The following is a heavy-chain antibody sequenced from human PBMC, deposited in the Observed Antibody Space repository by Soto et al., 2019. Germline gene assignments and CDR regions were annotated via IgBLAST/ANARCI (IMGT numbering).Heavy chain of an antibody. Sequence: TFSSYSMNWVRQAPGKGLEWVSYISSSSSTIYYADSVKGRFTVSRDNAKNSLYLQMNSLRDEDTAVYYCARDRVDIVVVVAAGYYYYGMDVWGQGTTVTVSS. D-gene: IGHD2-15*01. V-gene: IGHV3-48*02. CDR3: ARDRVDIVVVVAAGYYYYGMDV. CDR1: TFSSYS. J-gene: IGHJ6*02. CDR2: ISSSSSTI.